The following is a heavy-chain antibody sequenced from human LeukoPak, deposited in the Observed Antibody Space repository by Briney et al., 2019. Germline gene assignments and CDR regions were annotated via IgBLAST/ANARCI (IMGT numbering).Heavy chain of an antibody. D-gene: IGHD2-15*01. CDR2: IDYSGGST. J-gene: IGHJ4*02. Sequence: GGSLSLSSTASGFTLSSYEMSWIRQAPGKGLEWVSSIDYSGGSTYYADSVKGRFTISRDNSKNTLDLQLNSLRAEDTAVYYCARGCSGGSCFDYWGQGTLVTVSS. CDR1: GFTLSSYE. V-gene: IGHV3-23*01. CDR3: ARGCSGGSCFDY.